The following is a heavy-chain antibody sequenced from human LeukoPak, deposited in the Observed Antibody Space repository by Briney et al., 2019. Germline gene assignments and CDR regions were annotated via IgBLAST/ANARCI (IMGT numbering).Heavy chain of an antibody. D-gene: IGHD3-10*01. CDR3: ARGKVTMVRGVIITSFDY. CDR2: MNPNSGNT. CDR1: GYTFTSYD. J-gene: IGHJ4*02. V-gene: IGHV1-8*01. Sequence: ASVKVSCKASGYTFTSYDINWVRQATGQGLEWMGWMNPNSGNTGYAQKFQGRVTMTRNTSISTAYMELRSLRSEDTAVYYCARGKVTMVRGVIITSFDYWGQGTLVTVSS.